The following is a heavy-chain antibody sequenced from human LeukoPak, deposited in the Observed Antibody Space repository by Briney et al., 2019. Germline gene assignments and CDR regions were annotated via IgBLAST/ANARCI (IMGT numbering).Heavy chain of an antibody. Sequence: SQTLSLTCTVSGGSISSGDYYWSWIRQPPGKRLEWIVYIYYSGSTYYNPSLKSRVTISGDTSKNQFSLKLSSVTAADTAVYYCARDGYCSSTSCSPSAFDIWGQGTMVTVSS. CDR2: IYYSGST. D-gene: IGHD2-2*03. CDR3: ARDGYCSSTSCSPSAFDI. CDR1: GGSISSGDYY. V-gene: IGHV4-30-4*01. J-gene: IGHJ3*02.